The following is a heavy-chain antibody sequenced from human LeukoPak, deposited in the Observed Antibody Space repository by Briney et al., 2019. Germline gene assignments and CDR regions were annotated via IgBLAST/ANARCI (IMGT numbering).Heavy chain of an antibody. J-gene: IGHJ4*02. CDR3: GRQGYTATYYFLGY. CDR2: IYTTGTT. Sequence: SETLSLTCTVSSGSISSYYWGWVPQPPGKGLEWIGRIYTTGTTHYNPSLKSRVTMSIDTSTNQFSLNLRSMTAADTAVYFCGRQGYTATYYFLGYWSQGTLVAVS. D-gene: IGHD1-26*01. V-gene: IGHV4-4*07. CDR1: SGSISSYY.